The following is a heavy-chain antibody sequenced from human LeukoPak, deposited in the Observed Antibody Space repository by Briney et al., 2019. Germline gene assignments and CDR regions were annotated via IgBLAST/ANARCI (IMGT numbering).Heavy chain of an antibody. CDR3: AKDTGGYSYGLFDY. CDR1: GFTFDDYA. CDR2: ISWNSGSI. J-gene: IGHJ4*02. Sequence: GGSLRLSCAASGFTFDDYAMHWVRQAPGKGLEWVSGISWNSGSIGYADSVKGRFTISRDNAKSSLYLQMNSLRAEDTALYYCAKDTGGYSYGLFDYWGQGTLVTVSS. V-gene: IGHV3-9*01. D-gene: IGHD5-18*01.